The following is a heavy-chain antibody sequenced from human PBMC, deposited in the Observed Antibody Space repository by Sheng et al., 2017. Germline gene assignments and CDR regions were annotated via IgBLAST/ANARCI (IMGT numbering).Heavy chain of an antibody. CDR3: ASEGVGAYDAFDI. V-gene: IGHV3-48*03. CDR2: ISSSGSTI. CDR1: GFTFSSYE. Sequence: EVQLVESGGGLVQPGGSLRLSCAASGFTFSSYEMNWVRQAPGKGLEWVSYISSSGSTIYYADSVKGRFTISRDNAKNSLYLQMNSLRAEDTAVYYCASEGVGAYDAFDIWGQGTMVTVSS. D-gene: IGHD1-26*01. J-gene: IGHJ3*02.